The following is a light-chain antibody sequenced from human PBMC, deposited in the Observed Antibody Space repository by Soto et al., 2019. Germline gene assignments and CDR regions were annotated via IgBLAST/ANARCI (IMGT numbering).Light chain of an antibody. Sequence: ELVLTQSPGILYLSPGERATLSCRASQTVSSNYLAWCQQRPGQAPRLXIYGASTRAAGIPDRFSGSGSGTDFTITITRLEPEDSAVYFCQQYTSPPTTFGQGTRLDIK. CDR1: QTVSSNY. CDR3: QQYTSPPTT. J-gene: IGKJ5*01. CDR2: GAS. V-gene: IGKV3-20*01.